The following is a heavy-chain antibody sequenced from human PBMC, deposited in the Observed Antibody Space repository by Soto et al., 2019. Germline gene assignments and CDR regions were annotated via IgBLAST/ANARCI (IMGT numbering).Heavy chain of an antibody. CDR3: TREGYSGYLAD. J-gene: IGHJ4*02. Sequence: GGSVRLSCAASGFTFSTYGMNWVRQAPGKGLEWVAVIWSDGNNKYYADSVKGRFTISRDNSNNTLSLQMNSLRAEDTAVYYCTREGYSGYLADWGQGTLVTVSS. CDR2: IWSDGNNK. CDR1: GFTFSTYG. V-gene: IGHV3-33*01. D-gene: IGHD5-12*01.